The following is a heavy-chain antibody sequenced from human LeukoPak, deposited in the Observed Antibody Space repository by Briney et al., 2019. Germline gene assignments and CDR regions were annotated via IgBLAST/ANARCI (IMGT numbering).Heavy chain of an antibody. CDR3: ARETGSTVFDS. CDR2: IYYSGST. J-gene: IGHJ4*02. CDR1: GGSISSYY. Sequence: SETLSLTCAVSGGSISSYYWSWIRQPPGKGLEWIGYIYYSGSTNYNPSLKSRVTISVDTSKNQFSLKLTSVTAADTAVYYCARETGSTVFDSWGQGTLVSVSS. V-gene: IGHV4-59*01. D-gene: IGHD4-17*01.